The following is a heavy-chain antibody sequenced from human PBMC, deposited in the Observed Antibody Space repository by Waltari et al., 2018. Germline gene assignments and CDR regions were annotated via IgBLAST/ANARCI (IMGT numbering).Heavy chain of an antibody. J-gene: IGHJ4*02. CDR1: GGSISSYY. V-gene: IGHV4-59*01. D-gene: IGHD2-21*01. CDR3: ARGGAYCGGDCYPHLDY. CDR2: IYYSGSP. Sequence: QVQLQESGPRLVKPSETLSLTCTVSGGSISSYYWSWIRPPPGKGLEWSGYIYYSGSPSYSPARKSRATVPVDTSKNQLSLKLSSVTAADTAVYYCARGGAYCGGDCYPHLDYWGQGTLVTVSS.